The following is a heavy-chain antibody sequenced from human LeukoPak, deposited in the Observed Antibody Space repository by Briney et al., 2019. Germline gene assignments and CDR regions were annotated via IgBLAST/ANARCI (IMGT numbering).Heavy chain of an antibody. CDR3: AGDILTGYHFDY. CDR1: GFTFSSYA. CDR2: ISYDGSNK. D-gene: IGHD3-9*01. J-gene: IGHJ4*02. Sequence: GGSLRLSCAASGFTFSSYAMHWVRQAPGKGLEWVAVISYDGSNKYYADSVKGRFTISRDNSKNTLYLQMNSLRAEDTAVYYCAGDILTGYHFDYWGQGTLVTVSS. V-gene: IGHV3-30-3*01.